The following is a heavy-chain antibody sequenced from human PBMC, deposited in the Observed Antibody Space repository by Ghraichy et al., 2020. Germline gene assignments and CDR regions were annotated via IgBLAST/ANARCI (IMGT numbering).Heavy chain of an antibody. CDR3: ARGLVGGGSSASQN. CDR2: VNQNAGEI. J-gene: IGHJ1*01. V-gene: IGHV3-7*03. Sequence: GGSLRLSCAASGFAFSSYWLSWVRQAPGKGPEWVANVNQNAGEIYYMDSVRGRFTISRDNAKNSLYLQMSSLRAEDTAVYYCARGLVGGGSSASQNWGLGTLVTVSS. D-gene: IGHD3-22*01. CDR1: GFAFSSYW.